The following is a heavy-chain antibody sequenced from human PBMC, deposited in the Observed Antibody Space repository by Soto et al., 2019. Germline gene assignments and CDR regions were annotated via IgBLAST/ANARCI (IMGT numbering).Heavy chain of an antibody. Sequence: GGSLRLSCAASEVTFCNYAMSGVRQAPGKGLEWVSSISDNGGTTYYADSVKGRFTISRDNSKNTLYLQMNSLRAEDTAVYYCARSYGDYEGAFDYWGQGTLVTVSS. CDR1: EVTFCNYA. D-gene: IGHD4-17*01. J-gene: IGHJ4*02. CDR3: ARSYGDYEGAFDY. CDR2: ISDNGGTT. V-gene: IGHV3-23*01.